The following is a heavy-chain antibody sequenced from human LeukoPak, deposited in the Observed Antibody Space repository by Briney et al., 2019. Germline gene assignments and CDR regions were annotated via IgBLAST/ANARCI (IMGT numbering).Heavy chain of an antibody. J-gene: IGHJ4*02. CDR1: GFTFSSYW. V-gene: IGHV3-7*01. Sequence: GGSLRLSCAASGFTFSSYWMHWVRQAPGKGLEWVANIKQDGSEKYYVDSVKGRFTISRDNAKNSLYLQMNSLRAEDTAVYYCATDRYYGSGSYFYWGQGTLVTVSS. D-gene: IGHD3-10*01. CDR3: ATDRYYGSGSYFY. CDR2: IKQDGSEK.